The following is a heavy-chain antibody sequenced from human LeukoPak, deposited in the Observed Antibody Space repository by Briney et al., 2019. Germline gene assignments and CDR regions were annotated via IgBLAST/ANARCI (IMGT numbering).Heavy chain of an antibody. D-gene: IGHD4/OR15-4a*01. V-gene: IGHV4-38-2*01. Sequence: ASETLSLTCGVSGDSINSGHYWGWIRQPPGKGLEWIGSMYHSGSTYYNPSLKSRVTISIDTSKNQFSLELRSVTAADTAVYFCARNVTMVLPGQGAFDIWGQGTMVTVSS. CDR3: ARNVTMVLPGQGAFDI. CDR1: GDSINSGHY. J-gene: IGHJ3*02. CDR2: MYHSGST.